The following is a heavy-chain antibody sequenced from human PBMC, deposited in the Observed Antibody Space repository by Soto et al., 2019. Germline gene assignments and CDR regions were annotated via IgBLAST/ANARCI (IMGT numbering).Heavy chain of an antibody. D-gene: IGHD3-10*01. CDR2: VFYSGAT. CDR1: GGPIKTGDYY. Sequence: QVQLKESGPGLVKPSETLSLTCSVSGGPIKTGDYYWNWIRQPPGKGLEWIGYVFYSGATNYSPSLKSRAAISMDTSKNQFSLSLTSVTAADTAVYYSARAGFSYGHLLFWGQGIRVTVST. V-gene: IGHV4-30-4*01. J-gene: IGHJ4*02. CDR3: ARAGFSYGHLLF.